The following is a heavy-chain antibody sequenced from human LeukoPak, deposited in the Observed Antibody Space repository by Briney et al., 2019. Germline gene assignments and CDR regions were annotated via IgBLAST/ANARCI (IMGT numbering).Heavy chain of an antibody. CDR3: ARTYYYDSRGYYYYDY. D-gene: IGHD3-22*01. Sequence: PSETLSLTCSVSGGSISSYYWSYIRQPPGEGLEWIGYIYYSGSTNYNPSLKSRVTISVDTSKNQFSLKLSSVTAADTAVYYCARTYYYDSRGYYYYDYWGQGTLVTVSS. CDR1: GGSISSYY. J-gene: IGHJ4*02. V-gene: IGHV4-59*01. CDR2: IYYSGST.